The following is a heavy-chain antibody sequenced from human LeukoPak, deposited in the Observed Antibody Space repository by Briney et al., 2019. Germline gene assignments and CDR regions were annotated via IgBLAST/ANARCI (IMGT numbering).Heavy chain of an antibody. D-gene: IGHD5-18*01. CDR1: GFTFSSYA. Sequence: GGSLRLSCAASGFTFSSYAMSWVRQAPGKGLEWVSAISGSGGSTYYADSVKGRFTISRDNSKNTLYLQMNSLRAEDTAVYYCAKIRVDADTAMARSYYFDYWGQGTLVTVSS. CDR3: AKIRVDADTAMARSYYFDY. CDR2: ISGSGGST. J-gene: IGHJ4*02. V-gene: IGHV3-23*01.